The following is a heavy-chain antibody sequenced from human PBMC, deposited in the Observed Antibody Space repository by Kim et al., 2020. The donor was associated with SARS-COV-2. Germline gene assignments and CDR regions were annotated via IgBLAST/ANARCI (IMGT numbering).Heavy chain of an antibody. CDR2: ISSSSSYT. CDR1: GFTFSDYY. CDR3: ARGPGGYCSSTSCYATGGALDI. J-gene: IGHJ3*02. V-gene: IGHV3-11*05. Sequence: GGSLRLSCAASGFTFSDYYMSWIRQAPGKGLEWVSYISSSSSYTNYADSVKGRFTISRDNAKNSLYLQMNSLRAEDTAVYYCARGPGGYCSSTSCYATGGALDIWGQGTMVTVSS. D-gene: IGHD2-2*01.